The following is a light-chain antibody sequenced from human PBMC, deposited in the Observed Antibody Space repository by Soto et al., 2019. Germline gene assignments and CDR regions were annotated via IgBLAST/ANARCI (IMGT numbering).Light chain of an antibody. Sequence: QPVLTQLPSASASLGASVKLTCTLSSGHSNYAIAWHQQLPEKGPRYLMKVNSDGSHSKGDGIPDRFSGSSSGAERYLTISSLQSEDEADYYCQTWDTGIVLFGGGTKLTVL. CDR1: SGHSNYA. CDR3: QTWDTGIVL. J-gene: IGLJ2*01. CDR2: VNSDGSH. V-gene: IGLV4-69*01.